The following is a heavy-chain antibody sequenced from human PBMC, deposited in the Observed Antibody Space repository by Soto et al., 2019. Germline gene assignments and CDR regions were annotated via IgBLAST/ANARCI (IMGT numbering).Heavy chain of an antibody. CDR2: INHSGST. D-gene: IGHD3-16*02. J-gene: IGHJ4*02. V-gene: IGHV4-34*01. CDR3: ARGRLRRRSYYFDY. CDR1: GGSFSGYY. Sequence: SETLSLTCAVYGGSFSGYYWSWIRQPPGKGLEWIGEINHSGSTNYNPSLKSRVTISVDTSKNQFSLKLSSVTAADTAVYYCARGRLRRRSYYFDYWGQGTLVTVSS.